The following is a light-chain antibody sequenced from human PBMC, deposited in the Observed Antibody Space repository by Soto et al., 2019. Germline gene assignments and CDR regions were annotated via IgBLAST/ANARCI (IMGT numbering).Light chain of an antibody. CDR3: QQRSNWPRT. Sequence: ELVLTQSPATLSLSPGERATLSCSASQRVSSYLAWYQQKPGQAPRLLIYDASNMSTGIPARFSGSGSGTDFTLTISSLEPADFAVYYCQQRSNWPRTFGQGTTVEIK. J-gene: IGKJ1*01. CDR1: QRVSSY. CDR2: DAS. V-gene: IGKV3-11*01.